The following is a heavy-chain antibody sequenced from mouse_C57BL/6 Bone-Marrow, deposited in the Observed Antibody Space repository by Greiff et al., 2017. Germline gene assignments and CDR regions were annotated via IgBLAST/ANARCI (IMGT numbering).Heavy chain of an antibody. J-gene: IGHJ2*01. D-gene: IGHD2-10*02. V-gene: IGHV5-9-1*02. Sequence: EVQGVESGAGLVKPGGSLKLSCAASGFTFSSYAMSWVRQTPEKRLEWVAYISSGGDYIYYADTVKGRFTISRDNARNTLYLQMSSLKSEDTAMYDCTRDGVWSDYWGQGTTLTVSS. CDR2: ISSGGDYI. CDR1: GFTFSSYA. CDR3: TRDGVWSDY.